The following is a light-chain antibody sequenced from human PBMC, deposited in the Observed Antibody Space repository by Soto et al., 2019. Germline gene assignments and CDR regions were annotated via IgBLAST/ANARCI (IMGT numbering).Light chain of an antibody. CDR3: CSYAGSYV. CDR2: DVS. J-gene: IGLJ1*01. CDR1: SSDVGGHNY. V-gene: IGLV2-11*01. Sequence: QSALTQPRSVSGSPGQSVTISCTGTSSDVGGHNYVSWYQQHPGKAPTLMIYDVSKRPSGVPDRFSGSKSGNTASLTISGLQAEDEADYYCCSYAGSYVFGTGTKLTVL.